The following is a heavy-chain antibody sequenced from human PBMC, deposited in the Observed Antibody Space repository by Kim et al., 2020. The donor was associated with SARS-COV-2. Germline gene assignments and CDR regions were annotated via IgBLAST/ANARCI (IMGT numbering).Heavy chain of an antibody. CDR1: GHFFTRDS. CDR2: IDCGNGNT. Sequence: ASVKVSCKTSGHFFTRDSIHWVRQAPGQGLEWMGGIDCGNGNTIYSQKFQGRVTFTTDTSASTAYMELSFLRSEDSAVYYCLGGFYFDYWGWGTLFTVPS. D-gene: IGHD3-16*01. J-gene: IGHJ4*02. V-gene: IGHV1-3*01. CDR3: LGGFYFDY.